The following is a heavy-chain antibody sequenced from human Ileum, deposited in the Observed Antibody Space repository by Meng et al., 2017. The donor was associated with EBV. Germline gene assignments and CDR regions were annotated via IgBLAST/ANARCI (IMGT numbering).Heavy chain of an antibody. CDR3: ARVGQWLPIDY. Sequence: GAVEESGPRLVKPSGTLSLTCAVSGGSISSSNWWSWVRQPPGKGLEWIGEIYHSGSTNYNPSLKSRVTMSVDKSKNQFSLNLSSVTAADTAVYYCARVGQWLPIDYWGQGTLVTVSS. CDR1: GGSISSSNW. D-gene: IGHD6-19*01. V-gene: IGHV4-4*02. CDR2: IYHSGST. J-gene: IGHJ4*02.